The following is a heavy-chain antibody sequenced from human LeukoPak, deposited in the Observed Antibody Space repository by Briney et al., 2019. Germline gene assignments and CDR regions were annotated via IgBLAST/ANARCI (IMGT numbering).Heavy chain of an antibody. CDR3: ASMVRGVPGAFDI. D-gene: IGHD3-10*01. V-gene: IGHV4-59*01. Sequence: SETLSLTCTVSGGSISSYYWSWIRQPPGKGLEWIGYIYYSGSTNYNPSLKSRVTISVDTSKNQFSLKLSSVTAADTAVYYCASMVRGVPGAFDIWGQGTMVTVSS. CDR1: GGSISSYY. CDR2: IYYSGST. J-gene: IGHJ3*02.